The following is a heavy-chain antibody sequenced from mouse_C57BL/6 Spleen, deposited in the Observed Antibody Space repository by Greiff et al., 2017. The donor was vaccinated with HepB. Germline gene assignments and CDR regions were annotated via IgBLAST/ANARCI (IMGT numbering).Heavy chain of an antibody. CDR2: IHPNSGST. J-gene: IGHJ1*03. Sequence: QVQLQQPGAELVKPGASVKLSCKASGYTFTSYWMHWVKQRPGQGLEWIGMIHPNSGSTNYNEKFKSKATLTVDKSSSTAYMQLSSLTSEDSAVYYCARTQLRTGAYWYFDVWGTGTTVTVSS. V-gene: IGHV1-64*01. CDR1: GYTFTSYW. D-gene: IGHD4-1*01. CDR3: ARTQLRTGAYWYFDV.